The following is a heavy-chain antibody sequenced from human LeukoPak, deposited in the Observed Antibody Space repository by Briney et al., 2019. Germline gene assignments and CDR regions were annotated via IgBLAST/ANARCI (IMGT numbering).Heavy chain of an antibody. D-gene: IGHD5-24*01. CDR3: GTGWAVDF. Sequence: GGALRLSCAASGFNFGTHWMTWVRQAPGRGLECVATIKRDGSEKYYVDSVKGRFTISRDNAKNLLYLQMNSLRAEDTAVYYCGTGWAVDFWGQGTLVTVSS. CDR1: GFNFGTHW. J-gene: IGHJ4*02. V-gene: IGHV3-7*01. CDR2: IKRDGSEK.